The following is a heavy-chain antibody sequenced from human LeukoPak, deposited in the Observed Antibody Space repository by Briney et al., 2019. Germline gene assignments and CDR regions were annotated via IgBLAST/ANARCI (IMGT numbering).Heavy chain of an antibody. CDR1: GGTFSSYA. J-gene: IGHJ4*02. CDR3: ARDPGPNYYDSSGSTDFDY. D-gene: IGHD3-22*01. Sequence: WASVTVSCTASGGTFSSYAISWVRQAPGQGLEWMGGIIPIFGTANYAQKFQGRVTITADESTSTAYMELSSLRSEDTAVYYCARDPGPNYYDSSGSTDFDYWGQGTLVTVSS. V-gene: IGHV1-69*13. CDR2: IIPIFGTA.